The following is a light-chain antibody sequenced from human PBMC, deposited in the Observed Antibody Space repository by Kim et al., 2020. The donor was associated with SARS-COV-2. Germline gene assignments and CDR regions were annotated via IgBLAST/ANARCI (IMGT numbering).Light chain of an antibody. Sequence: GPSATISCTGTSSDVGGYNYVSWYQQHPGKAPKLMIYDVSNRPSGVSNRFSGSKSGNTASLTISGLQAEDEADYYCSSYTSSSTQVFGGGTQLTVL. CDR2: DVS. V-gene: IGLV2-14*03. CDR3: SSYTSSSTQV. J-gene: IGLJ2*01. CDR1: SSDVGGYNY.